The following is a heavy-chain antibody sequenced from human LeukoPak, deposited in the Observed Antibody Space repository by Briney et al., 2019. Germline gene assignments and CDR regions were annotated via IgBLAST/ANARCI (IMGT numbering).Heavy chain of an antibody. CDR2: ISAYNGNT. Sequence: VSVKVSCKASGYTFTSYGISWVRQAPGQGLEWMGWISAYNGNTNYAQKLQGRVTMTTDTSTSTAYMELRSLRSDDTAVYYCARGVQQQMIYYFDYWGQGTLVTVSS. J-gene: IGHJ4*02. CDR1: GYTFTSYG. D-gene: IGHD6-13*01. CDR3: ARGVQQQMIYYFDY. V-gene: IGHV1-18*01.